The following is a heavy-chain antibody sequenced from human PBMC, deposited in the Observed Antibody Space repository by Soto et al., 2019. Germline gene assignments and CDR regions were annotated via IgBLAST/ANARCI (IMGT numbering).Heavy chain of an antibody. CDR2: ISYDGSNK. CDR1: GFTFSSYA. Sequence: LRLSCAASGFTFSSYAMHWVRQAPGKGLEWVAVISYDGSNKYYADSVKGRFTISRDNSKNTLYLQMNSLRAEDTAVYYCARSVVVFGAPSRYYGMDVWGQGTTVTVSS. D-gene: IGHD2-15*01. CDR3: ARSVVVFGAPSRYYGMDV. V-gene: IGHV3-30-3*01. J-gene: IGHJ6*02.